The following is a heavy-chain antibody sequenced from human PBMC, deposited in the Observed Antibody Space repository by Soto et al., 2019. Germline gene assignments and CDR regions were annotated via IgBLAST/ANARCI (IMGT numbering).Heavy chain of an antibody. D-gene: IGHD2-8*02. V-gene: IGHV4-39*07. CDR1: GDSLSSNNYY. Sequence: SETLSLTCDVSGDSLSSNNYYWAWIRQPPGRGLEWIGSVSSSGATFYNPSLKSRVTISVDTSKNQFSLKLTSVTAADTAVYYCARDKITGLFDYWGQGTLVTVSS. J-gene: IGHJ4*02. CDR3: ARDKITGLFDY. CDR2: VSSSGAT.